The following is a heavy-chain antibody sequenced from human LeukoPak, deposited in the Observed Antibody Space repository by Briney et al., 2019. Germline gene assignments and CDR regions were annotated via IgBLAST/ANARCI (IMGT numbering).Heavy chain of an antibody. D-gene: IGHD3-10*01. Sequence: ASVKVSCKASGYTFTGYYMHWVRQAPGQGLEWMGRINPNSGGTNYAQKVQGRVTMTRDTSISTAYMELSRLRSDDTAVYYCARDLHYYGSGSYYQHFDYWGQGTLVTVSS. J-gene: IGHJ4*02. CDR1: GYTFTGYY. CDR2: INPNSGGT. V-gene: IGHV1-2*06. CDR3: ARDLHYYGSGSYYQHFDY.